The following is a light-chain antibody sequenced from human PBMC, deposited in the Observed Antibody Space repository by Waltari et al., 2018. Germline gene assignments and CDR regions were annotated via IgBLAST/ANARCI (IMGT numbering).Light chain of an antibody. Sequence: QSALTQPASVSGSPGQSITISCSGTSPDIGRYNLVARYQQLPGNAPKLVIYEVTERPSELSNRFSGSKSGNTASLTISGLQAEDEADYYCSSFESSRTWVFGGGTKLTVL. CDR3: SSFESSRTWV. J-gene: IGLJ3*02. CDR1: SPDIGRYNL. V-gene: IGLV2-23*02. CDR2: EVT.